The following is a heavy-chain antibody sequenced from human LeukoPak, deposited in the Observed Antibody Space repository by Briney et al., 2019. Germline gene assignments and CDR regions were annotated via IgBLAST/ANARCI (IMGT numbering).Heavy chain of an antibody. D-gene: IGHD6-19*01. V-gene: IGHV3-23*01. CDR1: GFTFSSYA. J-gene: IGHJ4*02. CDR2: ISGSGDKT. Sequence: GGSLRLSCAASGFTFSSYAMSWVRQAPGKGLEWVSLISGSGDKTYYADSVKGRFTISRDNSKDTLYLQMNSLGAEDTALYYCAKGKTVAGTGGHNFDYWGQGTLVTVSS. CDR3: AKGKTVAGTGGHNFDY.